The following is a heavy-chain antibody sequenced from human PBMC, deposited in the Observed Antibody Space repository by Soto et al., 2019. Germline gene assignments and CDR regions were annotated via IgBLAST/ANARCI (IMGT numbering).Heavy chain of an antibody. V-gene: IGHV3-9*01. J-gene: IGHJ4*02. CDR1: GFTFDDYA. D-gene: IGHD4-17*01. CDR3: AKGGESTVTSYLDY. Sequence: GGSLRLSCAASGFTFDDYAMHWVRQAPGKGLEWVSGISWNSGSIGYADSVKGRFTISRDNAKNSLYLQMNSLRAEDTALYYCAKGGESTVTSYLDYWGQGTLVTVSS. CDR2: ISWNSGSI.